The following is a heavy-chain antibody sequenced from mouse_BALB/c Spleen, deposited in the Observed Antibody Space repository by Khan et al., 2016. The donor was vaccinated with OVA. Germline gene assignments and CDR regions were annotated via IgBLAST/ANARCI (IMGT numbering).Heavy chain of an antibody. D-gene: IGHD2-14*01. Sequence: QIQLVQSGPELKKPGETVRISCKASGYTFTTAGMQWVQKMPGKGLKWIGWINTHSGVPKYAEDFTGRFVFSLETSASTAYLQITNLKNEETATHFCARGGAAFYRNDGGAMDSWGKGTSVTVSS. V-gene: IGHV9-4*02. J-gene: IGHJ4*01. CDR1: GYTFTTAG. CDR2: INTHSGVP. CDR3: ARGGAAFYRNDGGAMDS.